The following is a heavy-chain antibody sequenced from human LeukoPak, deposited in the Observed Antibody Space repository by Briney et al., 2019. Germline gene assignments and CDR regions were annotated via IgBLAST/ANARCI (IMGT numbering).Heavy chain of an antibody. J-gene: IGHJ3*02. D-gene: IGHD2-15*01. CDR2: ISAYNGNT. CDR3: ARDGAHPDCSGGSCYLADAFDI. CDR1: GYTFTSYG. V-gene: IGHV1-18*01. Sequence: ASVKVSCKASGYTFTSYGISWVRQAPGQGLEWMGWISAYNGNTNYAQKLQGRVTMTTDTSTSTAYMELRSLRSDDTAVYYCARDGAHPDCSGGSCYLADAFDIWGQGTMVTVSS.